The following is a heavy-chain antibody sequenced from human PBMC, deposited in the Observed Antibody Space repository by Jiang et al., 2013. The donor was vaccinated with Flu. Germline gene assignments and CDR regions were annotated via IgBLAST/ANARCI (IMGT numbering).Heavy chain of an antibody. J-gene: IGHJ4*02. CDR1: FSLSTSGVG. D-gene: IGHD3-22*01. V-gene: IGHV2-5*02. CDR3: VHSVNTPSADSSGYYSPFDY. CDR2: IYWDDDE. Sequence: FSLSTSGVGVGWIRQPPGKALEWLALIYWDDDERYSPSLKSRLTITRDTSKNQVVLTMTNMDPVDTATYYCVHSVNTPSADSSGYYSPFDYWGQGTLVTVSS.